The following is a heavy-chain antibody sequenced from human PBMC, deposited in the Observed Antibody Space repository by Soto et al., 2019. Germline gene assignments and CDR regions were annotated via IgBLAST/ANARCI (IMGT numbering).Heavy chain of an antibody. J-gene: IGHJ5*02. V-gene: IGHV2-26*01. D-gene: IGHD6-13*01. CDR2: IDSSGEK. CDR1: GLSITDSEMG. Sequence: QVTLKESGPVLVKPTETLTLRCTVSGLSITDSEMGVSWIRQPPGQPLEWLAHIDSSGEKSYRTFLKSRLAIPKDTSKRQIVLNLPNMAPAHTATSYCPRTPLAVAVSPSLDPCGPGIPVTVPS. CDR3: PRTPLAVAVSPSLDP.